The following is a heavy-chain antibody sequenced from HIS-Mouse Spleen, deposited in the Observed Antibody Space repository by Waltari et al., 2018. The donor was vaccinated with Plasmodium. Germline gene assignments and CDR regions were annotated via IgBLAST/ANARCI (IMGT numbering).Heavy chain of an antibody. CDR3: ARDLMTTSYHSSGGFDY. CDR1: GGDLRNIA. Sequence: QVQLVQSGAEMKKPGSAVTVSCRASGGDLRNIAISWVRQDPGQGLEWMGGVIPLFGVTNYAQKFQGRVTITADKSTSTAFVELRGLRFEDTAVYYCARDLMTTSYHSSGGFDYWGQGTLVTVSS. V-gene: IGHV1-69*14. CDR2: VIPLFGVT. D-gene: IGHD3-22*01. J-gene: IGHJ4*02.